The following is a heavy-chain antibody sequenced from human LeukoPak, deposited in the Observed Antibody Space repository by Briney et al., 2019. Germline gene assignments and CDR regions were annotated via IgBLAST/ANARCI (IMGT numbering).Heavy chain of an antibody. CDR2: INHSGST. Sequence: PSETLSLTCAVYGGSFSGYCWSWTRQPPGKGLEWIGEINHSGSTNYNPSLKSRVTISVDTSKNQFSLKLSSVTAADTAVYYCARGTYYYGSGRYYYYGMDVWGKGTTVTVSS. J-gene: IGHJ6*04. CDR1: GGSFSGYC. V-gene: IGHV4-34*01. D-gene: IGHD3-10*01. CDR3: ARGTYYYGSGRYYYYGMDV.